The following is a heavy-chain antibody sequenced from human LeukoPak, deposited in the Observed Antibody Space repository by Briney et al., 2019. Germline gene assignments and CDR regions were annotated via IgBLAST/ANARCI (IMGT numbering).Heavy chain of an antibody. Sequence: SVKVSCKASGGTSSSYAISWVRRAPGQGLEWMGRIIPIFGTANYAQKFQGRVTITTDESTSTAYMELSSLRSEDTAVYYCARESYIVATITGFDYWGQGTLVTVSS. CDR1: GGTSSSYA. D-gene: IGHD5-12*01. V-gene: IGHV1-69*05. CDR3: ARESYIVATITGFDY. CDR2: IIPIFGTA. J-gene: IGHJ4*02.